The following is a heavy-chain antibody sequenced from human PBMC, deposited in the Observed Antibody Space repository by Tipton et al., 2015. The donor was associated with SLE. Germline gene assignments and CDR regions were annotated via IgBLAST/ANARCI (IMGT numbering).Heavy chain of an antibody. J-gene: IGHJ5*02. CDR3: ARQSYPGLVVYAHNWFDP. Sequence: TLSLTCTVSGGSISSYSWGWIRQPPGKGLEWIGSIYYSGSTNYNPSLKSRVTISVDTSKNQFSLKLSSVTAADTAVYYCARQSYPGLVVYAHNWFDPWGQGTLVTVSS. D-gene: IGHD2-8*02. CDR2: IYYSGST. V-gene: IGHV4-59*08. CDR1: GGSISSYS.